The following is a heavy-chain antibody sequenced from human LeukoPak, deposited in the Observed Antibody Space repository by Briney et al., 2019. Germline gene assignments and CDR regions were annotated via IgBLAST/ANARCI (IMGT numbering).Heavy chain of an antibody. J-gene: IGHJ5*02. CDR1: GGSISSYY. Sequence: SETLSLTCTVSGGSISSYYWSWIRQPPGKGLEWIGYIYYSGSTNYNPSLKSRVTISVDTSKNQFSLKLSSVTAADTAVYYCARLSASDILTGANPNWFDPWGQGTLVTVSS. CDR3: ARLSASDILTGANPNWFDP. CDR2: IYYSGST. V-gene: IGHV4-59*08. D-gene: IGHD3-9*01.